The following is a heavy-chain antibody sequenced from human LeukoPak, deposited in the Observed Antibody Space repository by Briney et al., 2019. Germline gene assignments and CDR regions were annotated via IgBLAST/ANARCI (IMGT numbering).Heavy chain of an antibody. D-gene: IGHD3-22*01. V-gene: IGHV3-49*04. CDR3: TREENYYDSSGYYYVWDY. J-gene: IGHJ4*02. Sequence: GGSLRLSCTASGFTFGDHAMSWVRQAPGKGLEWVGFIRSKAYGGTTEYAASVKGRFTISRDDSKSIAYLQMNSLKTEDTAVYYCTREENYYDSSGYYYVWDYWGQGTLVTVSS. CDR1: GFTFGDHA. CDR2: IRSKAYGGTT.